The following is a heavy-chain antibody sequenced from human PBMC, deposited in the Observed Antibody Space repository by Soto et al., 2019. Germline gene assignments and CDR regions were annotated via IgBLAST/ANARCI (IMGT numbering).Heavy chain of an antibody. CDR2: IWYDGSNK. Sequence: QVQVVESGGGVVQPGRSLRLSCAASGFSFSSYGMHWVRQAPGKGLEWVAVIWYDGSNKYYADSVKGRFTISRDNSKNTLDLQMNSLRAEDTAVYYCARDRHDYDISGRGANYGMDVWGQGTTVTVSS. CDR1: GFSFSSYG. CDR3: ARDRHDYDISGRGANYGMDV. D-gene: IGHD3-22*01. J-gene: IGHJ6*02. V-gene: IGHV3-33*01.